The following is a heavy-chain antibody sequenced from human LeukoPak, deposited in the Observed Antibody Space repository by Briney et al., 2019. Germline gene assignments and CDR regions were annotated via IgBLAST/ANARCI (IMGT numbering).Heavy chain of an antibody. CDR3: ARSRQASGLFSS. CDR1: GYAISSGGFS. V-gene: IGHV4-30-2*01. D-gene: IGHD3-10*01. CDR2: IYDRGPA. J-gene: IGHJ5*02. Sequence: SETLSLTCTVSGYAISSGGFSWNWIRQPPGKGLEWIWCIYDRGPASYNPSLKSRFTISVDRPKNQFFLNVTSLTAADTAVYYCARSRQASGLFSSWGQGTLVVVSS.